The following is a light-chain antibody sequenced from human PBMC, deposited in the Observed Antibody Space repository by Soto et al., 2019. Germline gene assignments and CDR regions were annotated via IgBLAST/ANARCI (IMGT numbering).Light chain of an antibody. CDR3: QQSYSTPGT. Sequence: TQSPGTLSLSPGERATLSCRASQSVSSSYLAWYQQKPGKAPKLLIYAASSLQSGVPSRFSGSGSGTDFTLTISSLQPEDFATYYCQQSYSTPGTFGQGTKVEIK. CDR1: QSVSSSY. CDR2: AAS. V-gene: IGKV1-39*01. J-gene: IGKJ1*01.